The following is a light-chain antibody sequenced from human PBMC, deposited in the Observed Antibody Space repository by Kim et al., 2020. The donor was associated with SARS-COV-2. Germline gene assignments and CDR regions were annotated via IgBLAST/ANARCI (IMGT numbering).Light chain of an antibody. V-gene: IGKV3-15*01. CDR3: QQYNNWPI. CDR2: GAS. CDR1: QSVSSN. Sequence: SGSPGERATLSCRASQSVSSNLAWYQQKPGQAPRLLIYGASTRATGIPARFSGSGSGTEFTLTISSLQSEDFAVYYCQQYNNWPIFGPGTKVDIK. J-gene: IGKJ3*01.